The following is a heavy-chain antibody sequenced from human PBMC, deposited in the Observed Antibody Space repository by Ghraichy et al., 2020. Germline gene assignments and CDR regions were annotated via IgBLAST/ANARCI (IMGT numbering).Heavy chain of an antibody. J-gene: IGHJ6*02. Sequence: GGSLRLSCSASGFTFSNYAMHWVRQAPGKGLECVSSISANGGSTYYADSVKGRFTISRDNSKSTLNLQMSGLRAEDTAVYYCVKGGYTGYNFYYQYGMDVWGQGTTVTVSS. D-gene: IGHD5-12*01. CDR1: GFTFSNYA. CDR2: ISANGGST. CDR3: VKGGYTGYNFYYQYGMDV. V-gene: IGHV3-64D*06.